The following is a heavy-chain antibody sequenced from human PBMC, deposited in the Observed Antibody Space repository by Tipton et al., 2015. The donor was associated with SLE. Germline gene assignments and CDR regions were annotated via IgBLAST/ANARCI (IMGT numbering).Heavy chain of an antibody. J-gene: IGHJ3*02. CDR1: GGSISSGGYY. CDR3: ARPGGSERGAFDI. V-gene: IGHV4-61*08. Sequence: TLSLTCAVSGGSISSGGYYWSWIRQPPGKGLEWIGYIYYSGSINYNPSLKSRVTISVDTSKNQFSLKLSSVTAADTAVYYCARPGGSERGAFDIWGQGTMVTVSS. D-gene: IGHD3-16*01. CDR2: IYYSGSI.